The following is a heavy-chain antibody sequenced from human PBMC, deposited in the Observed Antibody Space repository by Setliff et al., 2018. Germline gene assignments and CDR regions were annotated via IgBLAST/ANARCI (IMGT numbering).Heavy chain of an antibody. CDR1: GGSISSSSHY. D-gene: IGHD1-1*01. V-gene: IGHV4-39*07. J-gene: IGHJ4*02. CDR2: IYYTGST. Sequence: SETLSLTCTVSGGSISSSSHYWGWIRQPPGKGLEWIGSIYYTGSTYYNPSLKSQVTMSVDTSKRQFSLKLGSANAADTAVYYCARDMGQPYYFESWGLGTLVTVSS. CDR3: ARDMGQPYYFES.